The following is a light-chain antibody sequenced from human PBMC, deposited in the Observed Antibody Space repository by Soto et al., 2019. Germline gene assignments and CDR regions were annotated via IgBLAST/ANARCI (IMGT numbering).Light chain of an antibody. Sequence: DIQLTQSPSTLSASVGDRVTITCRASQSISSWLAWYQQKPGEAPKLLIYDASALPRGVPSRFSGSGSGTKFTLSIASLRPDDFATYYCQQYETFSGTFGPGTKVDIK. J-gene: IGKJ1*01. V-gene: IGKV1-5*01. CDR3: QQYETFSGT. CDR1: QSISSW. CDR2: DAS.